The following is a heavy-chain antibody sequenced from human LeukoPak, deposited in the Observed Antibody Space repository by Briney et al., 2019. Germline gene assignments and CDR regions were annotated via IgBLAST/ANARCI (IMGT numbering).Heavy chain of an antibody. CDR2: IYSGGST. V-gene: IGHV3-53*01. CDR1: GFTVSSNY. J-gene: IGHJ3*02. Sequence: HTGGSLRLSCAASGFTVSSNYMSWVRQAPCKGLEWVSVIYSGGSTYYADSVKGRFTISRDNSKNTLYLQMNSLRAEDTAVYYCARTYYYDTSGPGAFDIWGQGTMVTVSS. CDR3: ARTYYYDTSGPGAFDI. D-gene: IGHD3-22*01.